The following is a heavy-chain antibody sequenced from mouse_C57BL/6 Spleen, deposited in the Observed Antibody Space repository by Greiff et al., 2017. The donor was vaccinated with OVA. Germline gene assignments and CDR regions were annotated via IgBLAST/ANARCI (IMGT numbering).Heavy chain of an antibody. D-gene: IGHD1-1*01. CDR3: ARSLIYGSPYYFDY. V-gene: IGHV1-54*01. CDR1: GYAFTNYL. Sequence: VQLQQSGAELVRPGTSVKVSCKASGYAFTNYLIEWVKQRPGQGLEWIGVINPGSGGTNYNEKFKGKATLTADKSSSTAYMQLSSLTSEDSAVYFCARSLIYGSPYYFDYWGQGTTLTVSS. CDR2: INPGSGGT. J-gene: IGHJ2*01.